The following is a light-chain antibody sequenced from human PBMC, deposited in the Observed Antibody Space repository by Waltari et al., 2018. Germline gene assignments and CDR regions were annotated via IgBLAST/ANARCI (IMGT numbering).Light chain of an antibody. CDR3: QQYITTWS. CDR2: KES. Sequence: DIQMTQSPSTLSASVGDRVTITCRAGQNIISWLAWYQQKPGKAPKLLIYKESTLQSGVPSRFSGSGSGTEFTLTISSLQADDFATYYCQQYITTWSFGQGTKVEIK. CDR1: QNIISW. V-gene: IGKV1-5*03. J-gene: IGKJ1*01.